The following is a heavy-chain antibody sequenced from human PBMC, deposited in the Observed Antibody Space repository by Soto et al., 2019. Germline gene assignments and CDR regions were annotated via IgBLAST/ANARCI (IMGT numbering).Heavy chain of an antibody. J-gene: IGHJ5*02. CDR1: GDSISDTRFY. V-gene: IGHV4-39*01. Sequence: QLLESGPGLVRPSETLFLTCSILGDSISDTRFYWGWVRQSPEKGLEWIGSISNDGHAYYNPSIKGRVTLFADTSRNQFSLTMKYVTVADTALYFCARQVYGDYLGGNCFDPWGQGALVTVSS. CDR3: ARQVYGDYLGGNCFDP. D-gene: IGHD4-17*01. CDR2: ISNDGHA.